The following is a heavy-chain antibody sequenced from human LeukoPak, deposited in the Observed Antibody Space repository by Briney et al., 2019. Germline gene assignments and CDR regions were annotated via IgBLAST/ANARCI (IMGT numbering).Heavy chain of an antibody. V-gene: IGHV4-39*01. J-gene: IGHJ4*02. Sequence: PSETLSLTCTVSGGSINSSSYYWGWIRQPPGKGLEWIGSIFYSGNTYDNPSLKGRVTISVDTSKNQFSLKLNSVTAADTAVYYCARHRSKWLQSSFDYWGQGTLVTVSS. CDR3: ARHRSKWLQSSFDY. CDR1: GGSINSSSYY. D-gene: IGHD5-24*01. CDR2: IFYSGNT.